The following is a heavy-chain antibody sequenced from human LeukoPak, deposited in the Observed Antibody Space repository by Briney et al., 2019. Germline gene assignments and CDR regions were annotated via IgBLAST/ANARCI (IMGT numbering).Heavy chain of an antibody. D-gene: IGHD6-13*01. CDR2: IYPSGST. CDR1: GGSISSYY. V-gene: IGHV4-4*09. J-gene: IGHJ4*02. CDR3: ARGITAAGYFDY. Sequence: PSETLSLTCTVSGGSISSYYWSWIRQPPGKGLEWIGYIYPSGSTNYNPSLKSRVTISVDTSKNQFSLKLSSVTAADTAVYYCARGITAAGYFDYWGRGTLVTVSS.